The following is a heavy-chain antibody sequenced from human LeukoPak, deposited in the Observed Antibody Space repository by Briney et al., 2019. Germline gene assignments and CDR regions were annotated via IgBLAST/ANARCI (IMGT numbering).Heavy chain of an antibody. V-gene: IGHV4-59*08. Sequence: SETLSRTCTVSGGSISSFYWSWIRQPPGKGLEWIGYIHFSGSTNYNLSLMSRVTISVDTSKILFSLKLSSVTAADTAVYYCARHSKVAATNTPLFDYWGQGILVTVSS. CDR2: IHFSGST. D-gene: IGHD2-15*01. CDR1: GGSISSFY. CDR3: ARHSKVAATNTPLFDY. J-gene: IGHJ4*02.